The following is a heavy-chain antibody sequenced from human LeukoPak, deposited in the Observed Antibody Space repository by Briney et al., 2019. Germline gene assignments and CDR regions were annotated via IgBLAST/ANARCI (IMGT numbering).Heavy chain of an antibody. CDR1: GFPPSSYS. V-gene: IGHV3-48*01. Sequence: GGSLRLSCAASGFPPSSYSINWVRQAPGKGLEWVSYISSSGSAIYYVDSVKGRFTVSRDNAKNSPFLQMNRPRAEDTAVYYCVRVKGSYFDYWGQGALVTVSS. D-gene: IGHD2-15*01. CDR2: ISSSGSAI. CDR3: VRVKGSYFDY. J-gene: IGHJ4*02.